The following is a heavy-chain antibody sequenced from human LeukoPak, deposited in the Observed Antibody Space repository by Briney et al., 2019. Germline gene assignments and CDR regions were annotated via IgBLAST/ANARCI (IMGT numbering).Heavy chain of an antibody. J-gene: IGHJ4*02. CDR1: GGSFSGYY. D-gene: IGHD6-6*01. CDR3: ARYSSSLSFDY. Sequence: SETLSLTCAVYGGSFSGYYWSWIRQHPGKGLEWIGYIYYSGSTYYNPSLKSRVTISVDTSKNQFSLKLSSVTAADTAVYYCARYSSSLSFDYWGQGTLVTVSS. V-gene: IGHV4-31*11. CDR2: IYYSGST.